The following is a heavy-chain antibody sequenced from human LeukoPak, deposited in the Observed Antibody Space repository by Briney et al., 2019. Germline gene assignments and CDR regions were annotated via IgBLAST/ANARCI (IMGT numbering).Heavy chain of an antibody. V-gene: IGHV4-61*02. CDR2: ISSSGST. Sequence: SETLSLPCTVSGDSISSGDYYWSWIWQPAGKGLEWIGRISSSGSTNYNPSLKSRVTISVDTSKNQFSLKLSSVTAADTAVYFCARGPYSYDSSGAFDIWGQGTMVTVSS. J-gene: IGHJ3*02. D-gene: IGHD3-22*01. CDR3: ARGPYSYDSSGAFDI. CDR1: GDSISSGDYY.